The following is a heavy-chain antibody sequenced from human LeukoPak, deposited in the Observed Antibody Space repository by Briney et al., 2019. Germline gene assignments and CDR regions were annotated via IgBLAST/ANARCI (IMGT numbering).Heavy chain of an antibody. V-gene: IGHV3-23*01. J-gene: IGHJ4*02. CDR3: AITTRRSPDFDY. CDR1: GFTFSSYE. D-gene: IGHD1-1*01. Sequence: GGSLRLSCAASGFTFSSYEMNWVRQAPGKGLEWVSGISGSGGYTYYADSVKGRFTISRDNSKNTLYLQMSSLRAEDTAVYYCAITTRRSPDFDYWGQGTLVTVSS. CDR2: ISGSGGYT.